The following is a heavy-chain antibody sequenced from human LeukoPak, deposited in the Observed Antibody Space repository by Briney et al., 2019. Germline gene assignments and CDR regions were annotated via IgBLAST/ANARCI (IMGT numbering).Heavy chain of an antibody. CDR1: GGSISSYY. CDR2: ISHSGLT. Sequence: SETLSLTCTVSGGSISSYYWSWIRQPPGKGLEWIGYISHSGLTDYNSSLKSRVTISLDRSKNQFSLTLSSVTAADTAVYFCARGHNIPGMQLWFYAFDIWGQGTMVTVSS. J-gene: IGHJ3*02. V-gene: IGHV4-59*12. CDR3: ARGHNIPGMQLWFYAFDI. D-gene: IGHD5-18*01.